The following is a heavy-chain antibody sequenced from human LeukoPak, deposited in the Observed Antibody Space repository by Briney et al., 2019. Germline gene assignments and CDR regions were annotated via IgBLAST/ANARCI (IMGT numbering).Heavy chain of an antibody. J-gene: IGHJ4*02. CDR1: EFTFSSYA. CDR2: ITGSGGST. D-gene: IGHD5-18*01. V-gene: IGHV3-23*01. Sequence: GGSLRLSCATSEFTFSSYAMNWVRQAPGKGLRWVSSITGSGGSTYYADSVKGRFTISRDNFKNTLYLQMNSLRAEDTAVYYCAKTFFGFSYGKIDYWGQGALVTVSS. CDR3: AKTFFGFSYGKIDY.